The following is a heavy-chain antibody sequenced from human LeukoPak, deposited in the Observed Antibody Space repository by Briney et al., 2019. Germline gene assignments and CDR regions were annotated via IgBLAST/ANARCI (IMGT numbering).Heavy chain of an antibody. J-gene: IGHJ4*02. D-gene: IGHD5-12*01. CDR2: ISGSGGST. CDR1: GFTFSDYY. V-gene: IGHV3-23*01. Sequence: PGGSLRLSCAASGFTFSDYYMSWIRQAPGKGLEWVSAISGSGGSTYYADSVKGRFTISRDNSKNTLYLQMNSLRAEDTAVYYCAKGIVDIVATSHFDYWGQGTLVTVSS. CDR3: AKGIVDIVATSHFDY.